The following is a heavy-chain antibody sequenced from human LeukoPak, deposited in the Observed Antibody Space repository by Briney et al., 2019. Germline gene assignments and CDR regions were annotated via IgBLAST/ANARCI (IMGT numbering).Heavy chain of an antibody. CDR2: IYYSGST. J-gene: IGHJ4*02. D-gene: IGHD6-19*01. CDR1: GGSISSYY. Sequence: PSETLSLTCTVSGGSISSYYWSWIRQPPGKGLEWIGYIYYSGSTNYNPSLKSRVTISVDTSENQFSLKLSSVTAADTAVYYCARDNPLPYSSGVGFDYWGQGTLVTVSS. V-gene: IGHV4-59*01. CDR3: ARDNPLPYSSGVGFDY.